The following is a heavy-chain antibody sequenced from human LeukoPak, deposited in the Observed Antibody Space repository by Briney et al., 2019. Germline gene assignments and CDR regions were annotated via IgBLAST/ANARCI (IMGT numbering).Heavy chain of an antibody. J-gene: IGHJ4*02. Sequence: GGSLGLSCAASGFTFSSYWMHWVRQAPGKGLVWVSRIDSDGSSTNYADSVKGRFTISRDNAKNTLYLQMNGLRAEDTAVYYCARPLSGYSSSLGYWGQGTLVTVSS. D-gene: IGHD6-6*01. CDR1: GFTFSSYW. CDR3: ARPLSGYSSSLGY. V-gene: IGHV3-74*01. CDR2: IDSDGSST.